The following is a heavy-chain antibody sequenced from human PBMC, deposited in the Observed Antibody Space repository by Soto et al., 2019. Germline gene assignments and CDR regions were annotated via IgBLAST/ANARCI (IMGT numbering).Heavy chain of an antibody. Sequence: PGGSLRLSCAASGFTFSSYSMHWVRRAPGKGLEYVSAINSNGGSTYYANSVKGRFTISRDNSKNTLYLQMGSLRAEDMAVYYCARRDGYNFDYWGQGTLVTVSS. CDR1: GFTFSSYS. V-gene: IGHV3-64*01. D-gene: IGHD5-12*01. CDR3: ARRDGYNFDY. J-gene: IGHJ4*02. CDR2: INSNGGST.